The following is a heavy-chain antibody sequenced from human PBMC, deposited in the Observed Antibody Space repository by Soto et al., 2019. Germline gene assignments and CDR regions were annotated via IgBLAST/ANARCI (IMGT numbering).Heavy chain of an antibody. CDR2: IYYSGST. Sequence: PSETLSLTCTVSGGSISSGGYYWSWIRQHPGKGLEWIGYIYYSGSTYYNPSLKSRVTISVDTSKNQFSLKLSSVTAADTAVYYCARERPDHGHLLDYWGQGTLVTVSS. CDR3: ARERPDHGHLLDY. CDR1: GGSISSGGYY. V-gene: IGHV4-31*03. D-gene: IGHD6-6*01. J-gene: IGHJ4*02.